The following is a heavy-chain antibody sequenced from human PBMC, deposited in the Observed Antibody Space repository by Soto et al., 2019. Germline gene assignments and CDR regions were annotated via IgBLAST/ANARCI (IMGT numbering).Heavy chain of an antibody. D-gene: IGHD2-8*01. CDR1: GYTFTSYA. V-gene: IGHV1-3*01. Sequence: ASVKVSCKASGYTFTSYAMHWVRQAPGQRLEWMRWINAGNGNTKYSQKFQGRVTIARDTSASTAYMELSSLRSEDTAVYYCARAPATRPYCTNGVCYTRSHYFDYWAREPWSPSPQ. J-gene: IGHJ4*02. CDR2: INAGNGNT. CDR3: ARAPATRPYCTNGVCYTRSHYFDY.